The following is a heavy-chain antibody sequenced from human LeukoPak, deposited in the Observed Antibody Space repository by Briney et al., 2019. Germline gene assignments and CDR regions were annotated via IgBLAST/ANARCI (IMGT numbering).Heavy chain of an antibody. V-gene: IGHV3-23*01. CDR1: GFTFSSYA. D-gene: IGHD4-23*01. CDR3: AKALSDGGSLDY. Sequence: GGSLRLSCAASGFTFSSYAMSWVRQAPGKGLGWVSAISGSGDRIFYADSVKGRFTISRDNSKNTLYLQMNSLRAEDTAVYYCAKALSDGGSLDYWGQGALVTVSS. CDR2: ISGSGDRI. J-gene: IGHJ4*02.